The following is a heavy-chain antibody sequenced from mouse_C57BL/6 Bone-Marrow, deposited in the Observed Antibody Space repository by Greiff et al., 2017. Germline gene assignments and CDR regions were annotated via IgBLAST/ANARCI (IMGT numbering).Heavy chain of an antibody. CDR2: IWSGGST. Sequence: VHLVESGPGLVQPSQSLSITCPASGFSFTSYGVHWVRQSPGKGLEWLGVIWSGGSTAYNAAFISSLSISKANSKGQVFFKMNSLQADDTAIYYWAREAYYRRMDYWGQGTSVTVSS. D-gene: IGHD2-12*01. V-gene: IGHV2-2*01. CDR1: GFSFTSYG. J-gene: IGHJ4*01. CDR3: AREAYYRRMDY.